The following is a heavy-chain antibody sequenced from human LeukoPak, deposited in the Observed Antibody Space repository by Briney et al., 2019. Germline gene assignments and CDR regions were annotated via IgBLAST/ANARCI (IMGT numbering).Heavy chain of an antibody. CDR3: AKDRSCINDVCHGHFDY. CDR2: ISGSGGSK. Sequence: GGSLRPSSAASGFFFSSYAMSWVRPAPGEGLEWVSTISGSGGSKDHADYVKGRFTISRDNSKNAVYLQMNSLRAEDTAVYYCAKDRSCINDVCHGHFDYWGQGTLVTVSS. V-gene: IGHV3-23*01. CDR1: GFFFSSYA. D-gene: IGHD2-8*01. J-gene: IGHJ4*02.